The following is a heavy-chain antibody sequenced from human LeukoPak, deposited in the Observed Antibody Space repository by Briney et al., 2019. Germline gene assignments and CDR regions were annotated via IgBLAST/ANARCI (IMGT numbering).Heavy chain of an antibody. CDR3: ARGAAASWSAASYYFDY. V-gene: IGHV3-33*01. CDR2: IWYDGSNK. Sequence: QPGGSLRLSCAASGFTFSSYGMNWVRQAPGKGLEWVAAIWYDGSNKYYADSVKGRFTISRDNSKNTLYLQMNSLRAEDTAVYYCARGAAASWSAASYYFDYWGQGTLVTVSS. CDR1: GFTFSSYG. D-gene: IGHD6-13*01. J-gene: IGHJ4*02.